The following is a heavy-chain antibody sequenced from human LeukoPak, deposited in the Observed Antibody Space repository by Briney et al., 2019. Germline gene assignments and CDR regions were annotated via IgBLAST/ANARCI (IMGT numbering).Heavy chain of an antibody. J-gene: IGHJ6*02. CDR3: ARDLIAAAGTYYYYGMDV. Sequence: GGSLRLSCAASGLTFSSYGMHWVRQAPGKGLEWVAVIWYDGSNKYYADSVKGRFTISRDNSKNTLYLQMNSLRAEDTAVYYCARDLIAAAGTYYYYGMDVWGQGTTVTVSS. D-gene: IGHD6-13*01. CDR1: GLTFSSYG. CDR2: IWYDGSNK. V-gene: IGHV3-33*01.